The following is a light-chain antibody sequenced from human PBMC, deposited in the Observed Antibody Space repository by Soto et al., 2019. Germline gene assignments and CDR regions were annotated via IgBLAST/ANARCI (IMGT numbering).Light chain of an antibody. CDR1: SHNIGSNT. J-gene: IGLJ2*01. CDR3: ATWDDSLNVVV. CDR2: STN. Sequence: QSALTQPPSASGAPGQRATLSCSGSSHNIGSNTVNWYQQLPGTAPKLLIYSTNQRPSGVPERFSGSKSGTSASLAISGLQSEDEADYFCATWDDSLNVVVFGGGTKLTVL. V-gene: IGLV1-44*01.